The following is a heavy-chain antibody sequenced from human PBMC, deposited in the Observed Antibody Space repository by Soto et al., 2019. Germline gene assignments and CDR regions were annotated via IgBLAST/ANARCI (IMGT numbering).Heavy chain of an antibody. CDR2: IWYDGSNK. D-gene: IGHD5-12*01. CDR1: GFTFSSYG. J-gene: IGHJ4*02. Sequence: QVQLVESGGGVVQPGRSLRLSCAASGFTFSSYGMHWVRQAPGKGLEWVAVIWYDGSNKYYADSVKGRFTISRDNSKNTLYLQMNSLRAEDTAVYYCARDRNGLYSGYDSLDYWGQGTLVTVPS. V-gene: IGHV3-33*01. CDR3: ARDRNGLYSGYDSLDY.